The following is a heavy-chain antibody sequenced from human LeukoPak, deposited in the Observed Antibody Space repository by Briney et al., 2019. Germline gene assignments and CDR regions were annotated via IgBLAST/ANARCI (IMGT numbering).Heavy chain of an antibody. CDR2: MNPNSGNT. CDR1: GYTFTSYD. CDR3: ARGPQQLGFDY. V-gene: IGHV1-8*01. J-gene: IGHJ4*02. Sequence: ASVKVSCKASGYTFTSYDINWVRQATGQGLEWMGWMNPNSGNTGFAQKFQGRVTMARNTFISTAYMELSSLRSEDTALYYCARGPQQLGFDYWGQGTLVTVSS. D-gene: IGHD6-13*01.